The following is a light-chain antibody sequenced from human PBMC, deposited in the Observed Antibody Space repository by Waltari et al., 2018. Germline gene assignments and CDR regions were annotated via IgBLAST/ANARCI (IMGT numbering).Light chain of an antibody. V-gene: IGLV8-61*01. CDR3: LLFMGSAIWV. Sequence: QTVVTQEPSFSVSPGGTVTLTCGLSSGSVSTSNYPSWYQQTPGQAPRTLIYSTNTRSSGVPDRFSGSILGNTAALTITGAQADDESHYYCLLFMGSAIWVFGGGTKLTVV. CDR2: STN. CDR1: SGSVSTSNY. J-gene: IGLJ3*02.